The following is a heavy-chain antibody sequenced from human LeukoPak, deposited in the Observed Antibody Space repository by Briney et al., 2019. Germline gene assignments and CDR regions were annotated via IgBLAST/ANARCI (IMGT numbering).Heavy chain of an antibody. V-gene: IGHV3-30*04. CDR2: ISYDGSNK. J-gene: IGHJ4*02. Sequence: GGSLRLSCAASGFTFSSYAMHWVRQAPGKGLEWVAVISYDGSNKYYADSVKGRFTISRDNSKNTLYLQMNSLRAEDTAVYYCAREVVVAATRYYDYVWGSYRPFDYWGQGTLVTVSS. CDR1: GFTFSSYA. D-gene: IGHD3-16*02. CDR3: AREVVVAATRYYDYVWGSYRPFDY.